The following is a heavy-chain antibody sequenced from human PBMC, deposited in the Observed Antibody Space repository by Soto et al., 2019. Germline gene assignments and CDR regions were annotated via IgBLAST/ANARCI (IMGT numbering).Heavy chain of an antibody. V-gene: IGHV3-23*01. CDR1: GFTFSSYA. D-gene: IGHD2-21*02. Sequence: GGSLRLSCAASGFTFSSYAMSWVRQAPGKGLEWVSAISGSGGSTYYAGSVKGRFTISRDNSKNTLYLQMNSLRAEDTAVYYCAKSEHIVVVTAIYYWGQGTLVTVSS. CDR2: ISGSGGST. J-gene: IGHJ4*02. CDR3: AKSEHIVVVTAIYY.